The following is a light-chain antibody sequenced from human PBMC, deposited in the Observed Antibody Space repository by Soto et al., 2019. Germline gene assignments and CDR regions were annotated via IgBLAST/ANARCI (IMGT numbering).Light chain of an antibody. Sequence: EIVLTQSPATLSLSPGERATLSCRASQSMSTYLAWYQHKPGQAPRLLIYDASNRATGIPTRFSGSGSGTAFTLTISSLEPEDFAVYYCQQRSDWPSLTFGGGTKVEIK. CDR3: QQRSDWPSLT. V-gene: IGKV3-11*01. J-gene: IGKJ4*01. CDR1: QSMSTY. CDR2: DAS.